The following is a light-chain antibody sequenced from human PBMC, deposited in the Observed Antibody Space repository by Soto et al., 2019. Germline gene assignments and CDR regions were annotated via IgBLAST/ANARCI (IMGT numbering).Light chain of an antibody. CDR2: GAS. J-gene: IGKJ1*01. CDR1: HPLYHTF. CDR3: QQYGGSPRT. V-gene: IGKV3-20*01. Sequence: ENVLTQSPGTLSLSPGGTATLSCRSSHPLYHTFLAWFQQRPGQAPRLLVYGASRRATGISDRFRASGSGTNFTLTISRLEPADFAVYYCQQYGGSPRTFGQGTKVEMK.